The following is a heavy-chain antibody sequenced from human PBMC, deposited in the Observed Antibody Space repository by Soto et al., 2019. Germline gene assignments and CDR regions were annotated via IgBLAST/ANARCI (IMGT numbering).Heavy chain of an antibody. Sequence: SETLSLTCTVSGGSISSNSYYWGWIRQPPGKGLEWIGSIYYNGNTYYNPSLKSRVTISVDTSKNQFSLKLSSVTAADTAVYYCARDPYYYDSSGYGVNYGMDVWGPGTTVTGS. V-gene: IGHV4-39*07. D-gene: IGHD3-22*01. CDR1: GGSISSNSYY. J-gene: IGHJ6*02. CDR3: ARDPYYYDSSGYGVNYGMDV. CDR2: IYYNGNT.